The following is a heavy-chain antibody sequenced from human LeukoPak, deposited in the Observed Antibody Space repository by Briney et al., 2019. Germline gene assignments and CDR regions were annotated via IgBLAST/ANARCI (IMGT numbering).Heavy chain of an antibody. CDR3: ARSTDYGDYEGVRFDY. Sequence: SETLSLTCTVSGGSISSYYWSWIRQPPGKGLEWIGEINHSGSTNYNPSLKSRVTISVDTSKNQFSLKLSSVTAADTAVYCCARSTDYGDYEGVRFDYWGQGTLVTVSS. CDR1: GGSISSYY. V-gene: IGHV4-34*01. J-gene: IGHJ4*02. CDR2: INHSGST. D-gene: IGHD4-17*01.